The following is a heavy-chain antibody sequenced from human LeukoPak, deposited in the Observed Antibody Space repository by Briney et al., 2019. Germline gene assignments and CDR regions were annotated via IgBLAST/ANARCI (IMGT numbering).Heavy chain of an antibody. CDR2: IYHSATT. J-gene: IGHJ4*02. Sequence: SQTLSLTCAVSGGSINSGDNSWNWIRLPPGRGLEWIGYIYHSATTFYNPSLKSRVTISVDRSWNQFSLRLTSVTAADSAVYYCARAPGYYGSGSPYLDSWGQGALVTVSS. V-gene: IGHV4-30-2*01. CDR1: GGSINSGDNS. D-gene: IGHD3-10*01. CDR3: ARAPGYYGSGSPYLDS.